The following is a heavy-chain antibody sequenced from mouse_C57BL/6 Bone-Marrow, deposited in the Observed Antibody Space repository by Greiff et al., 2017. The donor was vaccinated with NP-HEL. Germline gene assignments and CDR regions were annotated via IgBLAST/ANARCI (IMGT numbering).Heavy chain of an antibody. Sequence: QVQLKQPGAELVKPGASVKLSCKASGYTFTSYWMQWVKQRSGQGLEWIGEIDPSDSYTNYNQKFKGKATLTVDTSSSTAYMQLSSLTSEDSAVYYCARGYSFDYWGQGTTLTVSS. V-gene: IGHV1-50*01. CDR1: GYTFTSYW. CDR2: IDPSDSYT. J-gene: IGHJ2*01. CDR3: ARGYSFDY.